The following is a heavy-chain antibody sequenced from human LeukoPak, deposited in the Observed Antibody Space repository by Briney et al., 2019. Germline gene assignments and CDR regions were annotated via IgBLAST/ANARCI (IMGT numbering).Heavy chain of an antibody. Sequence: GGSLRLPCAASGFTFSSYSMNWVRQAPGKGLEWVSSISSSSSYIYYADSVKGRFTISRDNAKNSLYLQMNSLRAEDTAVYYCAREGGSGYDFGYYYYMDVWGKGTTVTVSS. CDR2: ISSSSSYI. J-gene: IGHJ6*03. V-gene: IGHV3-21*01. CDR3: AREGGSGYDFGYYYYMDV. D-gene: IGHD5-12*01. CDR1: GFTFSSYS.